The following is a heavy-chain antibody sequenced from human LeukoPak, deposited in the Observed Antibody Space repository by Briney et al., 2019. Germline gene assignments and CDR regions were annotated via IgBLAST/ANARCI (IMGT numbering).Heavy chain of an antibody. CDR2: IYTSGST. CDR3: ARAGQRRYYYYYYMDV. V-gene: IGHV4-61*02. Sequence: SETLSLTCTVSGGSISSGSYYWSWIRQPAGKGLEWIGRIYTSGSTNYNPSRKSRLTISVDTSKTQFSLKLSSVTAADTAVYYCARAGQRRYYYYYYMDVWGKGTTVTIS. J-gene: IGHJ6*03. CDR1: GGSISSGSYY.